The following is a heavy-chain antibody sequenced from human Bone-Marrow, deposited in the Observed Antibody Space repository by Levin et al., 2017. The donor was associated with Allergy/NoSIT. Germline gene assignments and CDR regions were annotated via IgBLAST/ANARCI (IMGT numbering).Heavy chain of an antibody. CDR1: GFTFSSYS. CDR3: ARNRQGDRRTY. V-gene: IGHV3-21*01. D-gene: IGHD2-21*01. Sequence: GGSLRLSCEGSGFTFSSYSLHWVRQAPGKGLEWVSSINSGSSFINYGDSVEGRFTVSRDNSKNLLYLQMNNLRLDDTAVYYCARNRQGDRRTYWGQGTLVTVSS. J-gene: IGHJ4*02. CDR2: INSGSSFI.